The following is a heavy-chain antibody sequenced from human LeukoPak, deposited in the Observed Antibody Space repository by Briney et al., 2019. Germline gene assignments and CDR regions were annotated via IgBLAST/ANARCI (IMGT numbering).Heavy chain of an antibody. Sequence: GGSLRLSCAASGFTFSSYGMHWVRQAPGKGLEWVAFIRYDGSNKYYADSVKGRFTISRDNSKNTLYLQMNSLRAEDTAVYYCAKLIGNGSYQQPTDYWGQGTLVTVSS. CDR2: IRYDGSNK. V-gene: IGHV3-30*02. J-gene: IGHJ4*02. D-gene: IGHD2-2*01. CDR1: GFTFSSYG. CDR3: AKLIGNGSYQQPTDY.